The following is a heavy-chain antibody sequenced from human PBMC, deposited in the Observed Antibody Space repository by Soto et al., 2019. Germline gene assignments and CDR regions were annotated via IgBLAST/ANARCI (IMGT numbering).Heavy chain of an antibody. V-gene: IGHV1-69*12. J-gene: IGHJ4*02. CDR3: ASGIQLWLRRINNGYSG. CDR2: IIPMFGTA. Sequence: QVQLVQSGAEVKKPESSVKVSCKAPGGTFSTYAISWVRQAPGQGLEWMGGIIPMFGTANYAQRFQDRVTITADESTNTVYLELGSLRSEDTAVYFCASGIQLWLRRINNGYSGWGPGTLVTVSS. D-gene: IGHD5-18*01. CDR1: GGTFSTYA.